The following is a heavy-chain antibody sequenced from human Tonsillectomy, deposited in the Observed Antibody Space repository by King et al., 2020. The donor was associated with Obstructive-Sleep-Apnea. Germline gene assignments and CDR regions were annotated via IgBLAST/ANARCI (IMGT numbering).Heavy chain of an antibody. Sequence: VQLVESGGGVVQPGRSLRLSCAASGFTFSTYGMHWVRQAPGKGLEWVAFIRYDGSDKYYADSVKGRFTISRDNSKNTVYLQMNSLRAEDTAVYYCAKGGVGGSARSGFDYWGQGTLVTVSS. D-gene: IGHD5-12*01. CDR1: GFTFSTYG. CDR2: IRYDGSDK. CDR3: AKGGVGGSARSGFDY. J-gene: IGHJ4*02. V-gene: IGHV3-30*02.